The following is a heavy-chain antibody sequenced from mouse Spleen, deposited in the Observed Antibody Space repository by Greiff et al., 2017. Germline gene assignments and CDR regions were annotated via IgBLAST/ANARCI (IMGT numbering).Heavy chain of an antibody. Sequence: EVKLMESGGGLVKPGGSLKLSCAASGFTFSDYGMHWVRQAPEKGLEWVAYISSGSSTIYYADTVKGRFTISRDNATNTLFLQMTSLRSEDTAMFYCAREGGSSPSYYAMDYWGQGTSVTVSS. J-gene: IGHJ4*01. CDR2: ISSGSSTI. CDR3: AREGGSSPSYYAMDY. D-gene: IGHD1-1*01. V-gene: IGHV5-17*01. CDR1: GFTFSDYG.